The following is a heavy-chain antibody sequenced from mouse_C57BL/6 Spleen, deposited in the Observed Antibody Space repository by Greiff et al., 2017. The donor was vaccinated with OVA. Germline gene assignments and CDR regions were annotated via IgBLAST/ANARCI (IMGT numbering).Heavy chain of an antibody. CDR3: ARWGYGSIDY. CDR2: INPNNGGT. J-gene: IGHJ2*01. CDR1: GYTFTDYY. Sequence: EVQLQQSGPELVKPWASVKISCKASGYTFTDYYMNWVKQSHGKSLEWIGDINPNNGGTSYNQKFKGKATLTVDKSSSTAYMELRSLTSEDSAVYYCARWGYGSIDYWGQGTTLTVSS. D-gene: IGHD1-1*01. V-gene: IGHV1-26*01.